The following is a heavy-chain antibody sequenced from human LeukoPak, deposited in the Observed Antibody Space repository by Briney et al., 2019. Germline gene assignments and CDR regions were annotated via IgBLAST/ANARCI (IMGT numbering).Heavy chain of an antibody. J-gene: IGHJ6*02. Sequence: PGGSLRLSCAASGFTFSSYGMHWVREAPGKGQEWVSYISDSSSLTYYADSVRGRVTISRDNAKNSLSLQLNSLRDEDTAVYFCAKVIRGDYGMDVWGQGTTVTVSS. CDR2: ISDSSSLT. CDR1: GFTFSSYG. V-gene: IGHV3-48*02. D-gene: IGHD3-10*01. CDR3: AKVIRGDYGMDV.